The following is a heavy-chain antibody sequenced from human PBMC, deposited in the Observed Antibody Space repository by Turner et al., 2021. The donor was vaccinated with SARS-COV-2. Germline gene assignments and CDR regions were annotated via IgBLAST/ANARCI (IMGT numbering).Heavy chain of an antibody. CDR3: ARDLEGAMVTYYYGMDV. D-gene: IGHD5-18*01. Sequence: QVQLVESGGGVVQPGRSLRLSCAASGFTFSSYGRHWVRQAPGKGLEWVAVIWYDGSNKYYADSVKGRFTISRDNSKNTLYLQMNSLRAEDTAVYYCARDLEGAMVTYYYGMDVWGQGTTVTVSS. J-gene: IGHJ6*02. CDR1: GFTFSSYG. V-gene: IGHV3-33*01. CDR2: IWYDGSNK.